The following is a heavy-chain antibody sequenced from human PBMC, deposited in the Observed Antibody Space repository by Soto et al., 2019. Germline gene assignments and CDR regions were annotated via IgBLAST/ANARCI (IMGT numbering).Heavy chain of an antibody. CDR1: GGSISSGGYY. V-gene: IGHV4-31*03. D-gene: IGHD3-10*01. Sequence: SETLSLTCTVSGGSISSGGYYWSWIRQHPGKGLEWIGYMYYSGSTYYNPSLKSRVTISVDTSKNQFSLKLSSVTAADTAVYYCARDLYGSGSYYGYWGQGTLVTVSS. CDR3: ARDLYGSGSYYGY. CDR2: MYYSGST. J-gene: IGHJ4*02.